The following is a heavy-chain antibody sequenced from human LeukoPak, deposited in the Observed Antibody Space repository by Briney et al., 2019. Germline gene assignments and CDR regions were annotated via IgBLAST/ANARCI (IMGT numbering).Heavy chain of an antibody. V-gene: IGHV4-34*01. Sequence: PSATQSLTHAVYGGSFSGYYWSWIRQPPGKGLEWIGEINHSGSTNYNPSLKSRVTISVDTSKNQFSLKLSSVTAADTAVYYCARGRTSGATHGYYWGQGTLVTVSS. CDR1: GGSFSGYY. CDR2: INHSGST. CDR3: ARGRTSGATHGYY. J-gene: IGHJ4*02. D-gene: IGHD1-26*01.